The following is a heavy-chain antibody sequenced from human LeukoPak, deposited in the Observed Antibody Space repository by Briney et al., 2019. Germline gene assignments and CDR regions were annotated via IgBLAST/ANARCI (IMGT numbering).Heavy chain of an antibody. CDR1: GFTFSSYW. CDR2: INQDGSEK. J-gene: IGHJ4*02. V-gene: IGHV3-7*01. D-gene: IGHD6-6*01. Sequence: GGSLRLSCAASGFTFSSYWMSWVRQAPEKRLEWVANINQDGSEKYYVDSVKGRFIISRDNARNSLFLQMNILTAEDTAIYYCVREGAYSTSSPAGYWGQGTLVSVSS. CDR3: VREGAYSTSSPAGY.